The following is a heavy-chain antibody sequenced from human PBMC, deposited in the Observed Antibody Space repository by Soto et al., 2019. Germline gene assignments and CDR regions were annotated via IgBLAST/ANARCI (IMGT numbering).Heavy chain of an antibody. D-gene: IGHD3-10*01. CDR2: INDYNGNT. V-gene: IGHV1-18*01. Sequence: HVQLVQSGDEVKKPGASVKVSCKASAYTFTNYGISWVRQAPGQGLEWMGWINDYNGNTVYTQKIQGRLTMTAETSTATAYMELRSLRSDDTAVYYCVREGDGVCYYYGMDVWGQGTTVIVSS. CDR3: VREGDGVCYYYGMDV. J-gene: IGHJ6*02. CDR1: AYTFTNYG.